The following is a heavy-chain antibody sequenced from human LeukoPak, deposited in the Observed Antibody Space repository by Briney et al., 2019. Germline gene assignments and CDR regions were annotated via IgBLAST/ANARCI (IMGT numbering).Heavy chain of an antibody. CDR3: ARGSPLGGDTYYYGMDV. J-gene: IGHJ6*02. Sequence: PSETLSLTCTVSGGSISSYYWSWIRQPAGKGLEWIGRIYTSGSTNYNPSLKSRVTMSVDTSKNQFSLKLSSVTAADTAVYYCARGSPLGGDTYYYGMDVWGQGTTVTVSS. CDR1: GGSISSYY. D-gene: IGHD3-10*01. CDR2: IYTSGST. V-gene: IGHV4-4*07.